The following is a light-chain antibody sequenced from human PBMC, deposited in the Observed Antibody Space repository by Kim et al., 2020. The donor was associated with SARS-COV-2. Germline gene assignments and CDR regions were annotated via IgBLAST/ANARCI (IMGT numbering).Light chain of an antibody. Sequence: GQRVTISCSGNNSNIGNNAVNWYQQPPGTAPKLLIYTNSQRPSGVPDRFSGSKSGTSASLDISWLQSEDEAHYYCATWDDSLKGWVFGGGTQLTVL. CDR2: TNS. CDR1: NSNIGNNA. J-gene: IGLJ3*02. CDR3: ATWDDSLKGWV. V-gene: IGLV1-44*01.